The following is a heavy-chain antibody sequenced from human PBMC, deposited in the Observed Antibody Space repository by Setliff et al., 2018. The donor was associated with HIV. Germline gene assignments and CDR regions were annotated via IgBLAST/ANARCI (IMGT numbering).Heavy chain of an antibody. V-gene: IGHV3-30*03. Sequence: GGSLRLSCVASGFTFKDFAMYWVRQAPGKGLEWVAAISYDGSRIHYADSVKGRFTISRDNSKNTLYLQVNSLRPEDTAVYHCASARIPTGGTSTSFDYWGQGTLVTVSS. CDR2: ISYDGSRI. D-gene: IGHD1-1*01. J-gene: IGHJ4*02. CDR1: GFTFKDFA. CDR3: ASARIPTGGTSTSFDY.